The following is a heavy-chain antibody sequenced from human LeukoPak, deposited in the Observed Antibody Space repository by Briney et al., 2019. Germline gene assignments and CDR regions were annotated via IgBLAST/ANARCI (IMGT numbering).Heavy chain of an antibody. CDR1: GGSFSGYY. CDR3: ARSGSSGYYH. Sequence: SETLSLTCAVYGGSFSGYYWSWIRQPPGKGLEWIGEINHSGSTNYNPSLKSRVTISVDTSKNQFSLKLSSVTAADTAVYYCARSGSSGYYHWGQGTLVTVSS. V-gene: IGHV4-34*01. J-gene: IGHJ5*02. CDR2: INHSGST. D-gene: IGHD3-22*01.